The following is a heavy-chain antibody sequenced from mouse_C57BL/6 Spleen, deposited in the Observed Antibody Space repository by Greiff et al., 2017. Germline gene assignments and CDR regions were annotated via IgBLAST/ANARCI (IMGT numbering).Heavy chain of an antibody. CDR2: IYPGSGST. J-gene: IGHJ4*01. Sequence: QVQLQQPGAELVKPGASVKMSCKASGYTFTSYWINWVKQRPGQGLEWVGDIYPGSGSTNYNEKFKSKATLTVDTSSSTAYMQLSSLTSEDSAVYYCARKGNAMDYWGQGTSVTVSS. CDR3: ARKGNAMDY. V-gene: IGHV1-55*01. CDR1: GYTFTSYW.